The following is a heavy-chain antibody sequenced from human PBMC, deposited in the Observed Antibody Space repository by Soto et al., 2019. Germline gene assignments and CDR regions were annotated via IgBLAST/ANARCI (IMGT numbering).Heavy chain of an antibody. D-gene: IGHD3-10*01. Sequence: QVQLVQSGAEVKRPGSSVKVSCKASGDTFNFYSINWVRQAPGLGLEWMGRVNPIVSMSNYAQRFQGRVTMTADKSTSTAYMELSGLRSADTAMYYCATSYGSGYRAFDYWGQGALVTVSS. V-gene: IGHV1-69*04. J-gene: IGHJ4*02. CDR1: GDTFNFYS. CDR2: VNPIVSMS. CDR3: ATSYGSGYRAFDY.